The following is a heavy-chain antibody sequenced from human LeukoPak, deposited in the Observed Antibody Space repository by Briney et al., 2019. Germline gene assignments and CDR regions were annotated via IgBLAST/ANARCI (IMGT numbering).Heavy chain of an antibody. Sequence: GGSLRLSCAASGFTFSSYAMHWVRQAPGKGLEWVAVISYGGNNKYYADSVKGRFTISRDDSKKTLYLQMNSLRAEDTAVYYCAREGQPYNWFDPWGQGTLVTVSS. CDR2: ISYGGNNK. V-gene: IGHV3-30*01. D-gene: IGHD6-13*01. CDR1: GFTFSSYA. J-gene: IGHJ5*02. CDR3: AREGQPYNWFDP.